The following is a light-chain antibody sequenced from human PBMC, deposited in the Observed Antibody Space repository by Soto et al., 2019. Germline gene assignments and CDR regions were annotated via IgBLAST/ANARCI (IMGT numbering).Light chain of an antibody. CDR2: AAS. V-gene: IGKV1-39*01. J-gene: IGKJ5*01. CDR3: QQSYSTPIT. CDR1: QSISSY. Sequence: QPPSSLSESIGDRVTITCRASQSISSYLNWYQQKPGKAPKLLIYAASSLQSGVPSRFSGSGSGTDFTLTISSLQPEDFATYYCQQSYSTPITFGQGTRLETK.